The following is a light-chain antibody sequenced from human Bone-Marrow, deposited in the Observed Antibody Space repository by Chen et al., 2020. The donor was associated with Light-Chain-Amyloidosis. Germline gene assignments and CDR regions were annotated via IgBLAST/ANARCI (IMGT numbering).Light chain of an antibody. CDR1: DLPTKY. V-gene: IGLV3-25*03. CDR2: RAT. Sequence: SYELTQPPSVSVSPGQTARLNCSGDDLPTKYAYWYQQKPGQAPVLVIHRATERPSGISERFSGSSSGTTATLTISGVQAEDEADYHCQSADSSGTYEVIFGGGTKLTVL. CDR3: QSADSSGTYEVI. J-gene: IGLJ2*01.